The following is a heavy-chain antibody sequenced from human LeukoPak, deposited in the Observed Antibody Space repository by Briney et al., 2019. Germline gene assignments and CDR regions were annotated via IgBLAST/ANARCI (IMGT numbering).Heavy chain of an antibody. V-gene: IGHV4-39*07. CDR2: IYYSGST. CDR1: GGSISSSSYY. CDR3: ARGRIAAAVYY. D-gene: IGHD6-13*01. Sequence: SETLSLTCTVSGGSISSSSYYWGWIRQPPGKGLEWIGSIYYSGSTYYNPSLKSRVTISVDTSKNQFSLKLSSVTAADTAVYYCARGRIAAAVYYWGQGTLVTVSS. J-gene: IGHJ4*02.